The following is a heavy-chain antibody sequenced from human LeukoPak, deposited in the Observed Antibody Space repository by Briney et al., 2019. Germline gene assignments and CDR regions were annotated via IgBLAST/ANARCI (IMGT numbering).Heavy chain of an antibody. CDR3: VKGHSSGWYGGQAFDI. Sequence: PGGSLRLSCSASGFTFSSYAMHWVRQAPGKGLEYVSAISSNGGSTYYADSVKGRFTTSRDNSKNTLYLQMSSLRAEDTAVYYCVKGHSSGWYGGQAFDIWGQGTMVTVSS. CDR2: ISSNGGST. D-gene: IGHD6-19*01. CDR1: GFTFSSYA. V-gene: IGHV3-64D*09. J-gene: IGHJ3*02.